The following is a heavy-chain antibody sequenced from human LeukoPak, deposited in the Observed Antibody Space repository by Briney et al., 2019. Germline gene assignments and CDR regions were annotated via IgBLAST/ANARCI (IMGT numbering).Heavy chain of an antibody. D-gene: IGHD3-10*01. CDR2: IYYSGST. Sequence: PSETLSPTCTVSGGSISSYYWSWIRQPPGKGLEWIGYIYYSGSTNYNPSLKSRVTISVDTSKNQFSLKLSSVTAADTAVYYCAREPGFGESQEFDYWGQGTLVTVSS. V-gene: IGHV4-59*01. CDR3: AREPGFGESQEFDY. CDR1: GGSISSYY. J-gene: IGHJ4*02.